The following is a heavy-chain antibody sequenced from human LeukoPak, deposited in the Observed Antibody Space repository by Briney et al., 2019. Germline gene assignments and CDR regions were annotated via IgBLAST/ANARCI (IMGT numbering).Heavy chain of an antibody. D-gene: IGHD3-22*01. CDR3: ARDIFDSSGYYYEGNAFDI. V-gene: IGHV3-74*01. Sequence: GGSLRLSCAASGFTFSRYWMSWVRQAPGKGLVWVSRINSDGSSRSDADSVKGRFTISRDNAKNTLYLQMNSLRAEDTAVYYCARDIFDSSGYYYEGNAFDIWGQGTMVTVSS. CDR2: INSDGSSR. CDR1: GFTFSRYW. J-gene: IGHJ3*02.